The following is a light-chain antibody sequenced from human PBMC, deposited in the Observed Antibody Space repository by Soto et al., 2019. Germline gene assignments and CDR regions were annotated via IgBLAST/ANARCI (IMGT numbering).Light chain of an antibody. CDR3: LLYYGGVWV. CDR2: GTT. Sequence: QTVVTQEPSLTVSPGGTVTLTCASSTGAVTSGYYPNWFQQKPGQAPRALIYGTTKKHSWTPARFSGSLLVGKAALTLSGVQPEDEAEYYCLLYYGGVWVFGGGTKVTVL. CDR1: TGAVTSGYY. V-gene: IGLV7-43*01. J-gene: IGLJ3*02.